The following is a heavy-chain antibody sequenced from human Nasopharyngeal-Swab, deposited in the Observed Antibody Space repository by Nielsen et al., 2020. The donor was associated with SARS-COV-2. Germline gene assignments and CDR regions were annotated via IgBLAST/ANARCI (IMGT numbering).Heavy chain of an antibody. Sequence: GGSLRLSCSASGFTFSSYAMHWVRQEPGKGQEDVSARSSNGGSTYYADSVKGRFTISRDNSKNTLYLQMSSLRAEDTAVYYCVKARITIFGVVISSYYYYGMDVWGQGTTVTVSS. D-gene: IGHD3-3*01. CDR3: VKARITIFGVVISSYYYYGMDV. J-gene: IGHJ6*02. CDR2: RSSNGGST. V-gene: IGHV3-64D*06. CDR1: GFTFSSYA.